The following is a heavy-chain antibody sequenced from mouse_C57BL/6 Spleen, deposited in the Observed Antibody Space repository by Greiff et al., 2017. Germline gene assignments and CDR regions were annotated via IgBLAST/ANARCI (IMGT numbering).Heavy chain of an antibody. CDR1: GYTFTSYW. CDR3: ARTAQATFYAMDY. Sequence: VQLQQPGAELVRPGSSVKLSCKASGYTFTSYWMDWVKQRPGQGLEWIGNIYPSDSETHYNQKFKDKATLTVDKSSSTAYMQLSSLTSEDSAVYYCARTAQATFYAMDYWGQGTSVTVSS. CDR2: IYPSDSET. V-gene: IGHV1-61*01. J-gene: IGHJ4*01. D-gene: IGHD3-2*02.